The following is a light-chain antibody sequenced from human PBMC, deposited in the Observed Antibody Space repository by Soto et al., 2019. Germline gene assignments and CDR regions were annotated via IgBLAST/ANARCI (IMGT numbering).Light chain of an antibody. Sequence: EIVLTQSPATLSLSPGERATLSCRASQSVSSYLAWYQQKPGQAPRLLIYDASNRATGIPARFSGSGYGTDFTRTISSLEPEDFAVYYCQQRSNWPPTFGQGTRLEI. CDR2: DAS. CDR3: QQRSNWPPT. V-gene: IGKV3-11*01. CDR1: QSVSSY. J-gene: IGKJ5*01.